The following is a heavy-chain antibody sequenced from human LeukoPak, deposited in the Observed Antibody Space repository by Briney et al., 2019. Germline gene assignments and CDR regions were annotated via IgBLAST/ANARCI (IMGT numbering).Heavy chain of an antibody. V-gene: IGHV3-33*01. CDR1: GFTFSSYG. Sequence: GGSLRLSCAASGFTFSSYGMHWVRQAPGKGLEWMGVIWSDGSNDYYADSVRGRFTISRDNSKNTLDLHMNSLRAEDTAVYYCARDQNILTGYYLFDYWGQGTLVTVSS. CDR3: ARDQNILTGYYLFDY. J-gene: IGHJ4*02. CDR2: IWSDGSND. D-gene: IGHD3-9*01.